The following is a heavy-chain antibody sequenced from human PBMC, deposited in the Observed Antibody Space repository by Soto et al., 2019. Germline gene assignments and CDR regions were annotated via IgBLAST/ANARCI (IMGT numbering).Heavy chain of an antibody. V-gene: IGHV1-69*15. J-gene: IGHJ4*02. CDR2: IIPIFGTA. Sequence: QVQLVQSGAEVKKPGSSVKVSCKASGGTFSSYAISWVRQAPGQGLEWMGRIIPIFGTANYAQTFQGRVTITADESTSTAYMELSSLRYESTAVSYCARESRYCSGGSCYFLPGIDYWGQGTLVTVSS. CDR1: GGTFSSYA. CDR3: ARESRYCSGGSCYFLPGIDY. D-gene: IGHD2-15*01.